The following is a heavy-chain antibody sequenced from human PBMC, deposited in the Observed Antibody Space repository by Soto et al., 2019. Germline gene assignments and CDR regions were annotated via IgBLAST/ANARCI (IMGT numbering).Heavy chain of an antibody. CDR3: ASRASYYDSSGYFDY. J-gene: IGHJ4*02. CDR2: INSDGSST. Sequence: EVQLVESGGGLVQPGGSLRLSCAASGFTFSSYWMHWVRQAPGKGLVWVSRINSDGSSTSYADSVKGRFTISRDNAKNPLYLQMNSLRAEVTAVYYCASRASYYDSSGYFDYWGQGTLVTVSS. V-gene: IGHV3-74*01. D-gene: IGHD3-22*01. CDR1: GFTFSSYW.